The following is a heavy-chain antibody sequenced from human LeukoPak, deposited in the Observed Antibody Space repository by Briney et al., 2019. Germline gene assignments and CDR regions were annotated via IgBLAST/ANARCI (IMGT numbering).Heavy chain of an antibody. CDR2: IYTSGST. V-gene: IGHV4-4*07. CDR1: GGSISSYY. J-gene: IGHJ4*02. CDR3: ARERDSGSTFDN. Sequence: SETLSLTCTVSGGSISSYYWSWIRQPAGKGLEWIGRIYTSGSTNYNPSLKSRVTISVDMSMNQFSLKLRSVTAADTAVYYCARERDSGSTFDNWGQGTLVTVSS. D-gene: IGHD1-26*01.